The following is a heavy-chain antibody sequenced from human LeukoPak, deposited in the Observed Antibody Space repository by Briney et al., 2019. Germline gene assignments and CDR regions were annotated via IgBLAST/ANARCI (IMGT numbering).Heavy chain of an antibody. D-gene: IGHD1-26*01. CDR1: GYTFTGYY. CDR2: INPNSGGT. CDR3: ARVLWELHSFDY. Sequence: ASVKVSCKASGYTFTGYYMHWVRQAPGQGLEWMGWINPNSGGTNYAQKFQGRVTMTRDTSISTAYMELSRLRSDDTAVYYCARVLWELHSFDYWGQGTLVTVSS. J-gene: IGHJ4*02. V-gene: IGHV1-2*02.